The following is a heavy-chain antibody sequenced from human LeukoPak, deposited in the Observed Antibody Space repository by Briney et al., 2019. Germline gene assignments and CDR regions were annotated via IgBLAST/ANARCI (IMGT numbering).Heavy chain of an antibody. CDR1: GDSVSEYY. CDR3: AKYSQAYHGGDSYYPRFDL. CDR2: FYYYSGST. D-gene: IGHD2-21*02. J-gene: IGHJ4*01. Sequence: PSETLSLTCSVSGDSVSEYYWTWIRQRPGKGLEWIGYFYYYSGSTHYNPSFKSRATVSLDTSRDQFSLSLSSVTEADTAVYYCAKYSQAYHGGDSYYPRFDLWGHGSLVTVSS. V-gene: IGHV4-59*02.